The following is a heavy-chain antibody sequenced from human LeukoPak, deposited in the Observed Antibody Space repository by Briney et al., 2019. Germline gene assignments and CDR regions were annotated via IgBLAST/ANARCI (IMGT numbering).Heavy chain of an antibody. D-gene: IGHD3-16*01. J-gene: IGHJ4*02. CDR3: ARGLNTSPGIDY. CDR2: IKEDGSQK. CDR1: GFTFSNYW. Sequence: GGSLRLSCAASGFTFSNYWINWVRQAPGKGLEWVANIKEDGSQKYCVESVKGRFTVSRDNAKNSVYLQVSSLRDADTGVYYCARGLNTSPGIDYWGQGTLVTVSS. V-gene: IGHV3-7*01.